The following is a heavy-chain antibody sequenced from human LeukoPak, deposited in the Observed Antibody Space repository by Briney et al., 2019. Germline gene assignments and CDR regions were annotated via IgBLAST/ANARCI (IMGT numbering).Heavy chain of an antibody. J-gene: IGHJ4*02. Sequence: GGSLRLSCAGSGFTFSRYTFNWVRQAPGKGLEWVSSISSSSSTIYYADSVKGRFTISRDNAKNSLYLQMNSLRAEDTAVYYCARVRGYYPYYFDYWGQGTLVTVSS. CDR1: GFTFSRYT. D-gene: IGHD3-3*01. V-gene: IGHV3-48*04. CDR3: ARVRGYYPYYFDY. CDR2: ISSSSSTI.